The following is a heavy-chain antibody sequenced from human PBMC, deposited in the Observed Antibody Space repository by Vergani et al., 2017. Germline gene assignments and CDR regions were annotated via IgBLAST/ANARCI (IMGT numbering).Heavy chain of an antibody. Sequence: QLQLQESGPGLVKPSETLSLTCTVSGGSISSSSYYWGWIRQPPGKGLEWIGSIYYSGSTYYNPSLKSRVTISVDTSKNQFSLKLSSVTAADTAVYYCAREQGSTIVVAYNWFDPWGQGTLVTVSS. CDR3: AREQGSTIVVAYNWFDP. V-gene: IGHV4-39*07. D-gene: IGHD3-22*01. J-gene: IGHJ5*02. CDR2: IYYSGST. CDR1: GGSISSSSYY.